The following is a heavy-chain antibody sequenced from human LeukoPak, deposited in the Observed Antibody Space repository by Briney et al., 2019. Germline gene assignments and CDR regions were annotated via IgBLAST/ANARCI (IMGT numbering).Heavy chain of an antibody. V-gene: IGHV3-33*06. CDR2: IWYDGSNK. CDR1: GFTFSSYG. CDR3: AKFYSSGWYGPDY. D-gene: IGHD6-19*01. Sequence: GGSLRLSCAASGFTFSSYGMHWVRQAPGKGLEWVAVIWYDGSNKYYADSVKGRFTISRDNSKNTLYLQMNSLRAEDTAVYYCAKFYSSGWYGPDYWGQGTLVTVSS. J-gene: IGHJ4*02.